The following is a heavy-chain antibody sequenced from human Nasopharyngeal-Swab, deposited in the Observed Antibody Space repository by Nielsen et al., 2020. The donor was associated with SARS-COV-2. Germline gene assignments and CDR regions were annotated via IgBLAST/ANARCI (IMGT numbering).Heavy chain of an antibody. CDR1: GGSISSYY. D-gene: IGHD3-3*01. Sequence: SKTLSLTCTVSGGSISSYYWSWIRQPPGKGLEWIGYIYYSGSTNYNPSLKSRVTISVDTSKNQFSLKLSSVTAADTAVYYCARALTVLRFLEWSPGYFDYWGQGTLVTVSS. V-gene: IGHV4-59*08. CDR2: IYYSGST. CDR3: ARALTVLRFLEWSPGYFDY. J-gene: IGHJ4*02.